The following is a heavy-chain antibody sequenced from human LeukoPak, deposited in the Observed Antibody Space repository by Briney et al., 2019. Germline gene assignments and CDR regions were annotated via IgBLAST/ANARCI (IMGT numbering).Heavy chain of an antibody. CDR3: AKGVLFSSYDLYFDH. CDR1: GFHLRSYG. CDR2: ISGSGGST. V-gene: IGHV3-23*01. D-gene: IGHD5-12*01. J-gene: IGHJ4*02. Sequence: PGGSLRLSCAAPGFHLRSYGMAWVRQAPGKGLEWVSVISGSGGSTYYADSVKGRFTISRDNSENTVSLQMHSLRAEDTVVYFCAKGVLFSSYDLYFDHWGRGTLVTVSS.